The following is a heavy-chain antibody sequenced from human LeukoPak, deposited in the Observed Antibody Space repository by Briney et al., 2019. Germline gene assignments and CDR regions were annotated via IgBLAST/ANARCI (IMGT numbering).Heavy chain of an antibody. CDR2: INGDGSST. CDR1: GFTFRSYW. CDR3: GRGGDGIDV. V-gene: IGHV3-74*01. Sequence: GGSLRLSCAASGFTFRSYWMHWVRQAPGKGLVWVSRINGDGSSTTYADSVKGRFTISRDNAKNTLYLQMNSLTAEDTAVYFCGRGGDGIDVWGQGTTVIVSS. J-gene: IGHJ3*01.